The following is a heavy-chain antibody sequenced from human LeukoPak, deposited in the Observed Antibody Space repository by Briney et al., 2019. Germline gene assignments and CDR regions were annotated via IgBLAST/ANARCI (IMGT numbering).Heavy chain of an antibody. V-gene: IGHV1-69*04. Sequence: SVKVSCKASGGTFSSYAISWVRQAPGQGLEWMGRIIPIFGIANYAQKFQGRVTITADKSTSTACMELSSLRSEDTAVYYCARCSSTSCYTRGGSAEYFQHWGQGTLVTVSS. D-gene: IGHD2-2*02. CDR2: IIPIFGIA. CDR3: ARCSSTSCYTRGGSAEYFQH. CDR1: GGTFSSYA. J-gene: IGHJ1*01.